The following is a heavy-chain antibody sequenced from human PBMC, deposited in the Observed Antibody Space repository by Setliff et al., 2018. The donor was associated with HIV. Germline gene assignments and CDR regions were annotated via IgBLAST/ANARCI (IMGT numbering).Heavy chain of an antibody. V-gene: IGHV5-51*01. CDR2: IYPSDSKT. J-gene: IGHJ6*03. CDR3: ARLLRRPHDFFYMDV. CDR1: GNTFTGYW. D-gene: IGHD2-15*01. Sequence: PGESLKISCKGSGNTFTGYWFGWVRQMPGKGLEWMGMIYPSDSKTRYSPSFQGQVTISVDKSSNTAYLQWSSLKASDTATYYCARLLRRPHDFFYMDVWGKGTTVTVSS.